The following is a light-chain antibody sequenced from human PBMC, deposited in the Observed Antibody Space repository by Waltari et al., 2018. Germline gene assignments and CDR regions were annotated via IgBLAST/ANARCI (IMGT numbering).Light chain of an antibody. Sequence: FMLNQPHSVSESPGKTITISCTHSSGSIASNFVQWYQQRPGSAPTTVIYEDHQRPSGVPDRFSGSFDRSSNSASLTISGLKTEDEAEYYCQSYDGSGSWVFGGGTKLTVL. J-gene: IGLJ3*02. CDR1: SGSIASNF. CDR3: QSYDGSGSWV. CDR2: EDH. V-gene: IGLV6-57*04.